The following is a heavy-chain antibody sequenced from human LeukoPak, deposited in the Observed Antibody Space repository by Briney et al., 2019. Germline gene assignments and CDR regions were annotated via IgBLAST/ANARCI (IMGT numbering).Heavy chain of an antibody. CDR1: GGTFSSYA. Sequence: GASVKVSCKASGGTFSSYAISWVRQAPGQGLEWMGGIIPIFGTANYAQKFQGGVTITTDESTSTAYMELSSLRSEDTAVYYCARDFHYGDYGSYWGQGTLVTVSS. CDR3: ARDFHYGDYGSY. D-gene: IGHD4-17*01. V-gene: IGHV1-69*05. J-gene: IGHJ4*02. CDR2: IIPIFGTA.